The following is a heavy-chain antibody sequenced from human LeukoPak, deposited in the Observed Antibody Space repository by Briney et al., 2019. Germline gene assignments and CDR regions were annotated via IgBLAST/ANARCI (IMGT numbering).Heavy chain of an antibody. J-gene: IGHJ4*02. CDR2: IKQDGSEK. Sequence: GGSLRLSCAASGFTFSSYWMSWVRQAPGKGLEWVANIKQDGSEKYYVDSVKGRFTISRDNAKNSLYLQMSSLRAEDTAVYYCASGLRLGELSFAPFDYWGQGTLVTVSS. V-gene: IGHV3-7*01. CDR3: ASGLRLGELSFAPFDY. D-gene: IGHD3-16*01. CDR1: GFTFSSYW.